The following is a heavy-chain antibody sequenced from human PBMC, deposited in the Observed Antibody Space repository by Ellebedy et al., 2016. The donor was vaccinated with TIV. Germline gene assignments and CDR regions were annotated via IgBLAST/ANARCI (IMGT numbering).Heavy chain of an antibody. D-gene: IGHD6-19*01. V-gene: IGHV3-7*01. CDR2: IKQDGSEK. CDR3: TRIRGGQWLVDY. Sequence: GESLKISCTASGFSISNHWMSWLRQAPGKGLEWVANIKQDGSEKYYVDSVEGRFTISRDNAKNSLYLQMNSLRAEDTAMYYCTRIRGGQWLVDYWGQGALVTVSS. J-gene: IGHJ4*02. CDR1: GFSISNHW.